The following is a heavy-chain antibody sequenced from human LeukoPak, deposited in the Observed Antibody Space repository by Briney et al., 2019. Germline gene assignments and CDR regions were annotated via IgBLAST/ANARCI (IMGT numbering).Heavy chain of an antibody. J-gene: IGHJ4*02. Sequence: SETLSLTCAVYGGSFSDYYWSWIRQPPGKGLEWIGEINHSGGTNYNPSLKSRVTISVDTSKNQFSLKLSSVTAADTAVYYCARGAVLLWFGELPPQFDYWGQGTLVTVSS. V-gene: IGHV4-34*01. CDR3: ARGAVLLWFGELPPQFDY. CDR1: GGSFSDYY. CDR2: INHSGGT. D-gene: IGHD3-10*01.